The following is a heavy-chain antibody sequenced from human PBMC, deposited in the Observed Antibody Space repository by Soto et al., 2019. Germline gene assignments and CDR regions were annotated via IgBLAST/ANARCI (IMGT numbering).Heavy chain of an antibody. J-gene: IGHJ4*02. CDR2: INPSGGST. Sequence: QVQLVQSGAEVKKPGASVKVSCKASGYTFTSYYMHWVRQAPGQGLEWMGIINPSGGSTSYAQKFRGRVTMTRETSTSTVYMEPSSLRSEDTAVYYCARDPVVAVAGFFDYWGQGTLVTVSS. CDR3: ARDPVVAVAGFFDY. V-gene: IGHV1-46*01. D-gene: IGHD6-19*01. CDR1: GYTFTSYY.